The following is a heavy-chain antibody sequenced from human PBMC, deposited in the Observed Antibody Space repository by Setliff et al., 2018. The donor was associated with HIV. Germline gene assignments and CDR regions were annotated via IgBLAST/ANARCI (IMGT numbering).Heavy chain of an antibody. Sequence: KPSETLSLTCTVSGGSIRNEDYFWSWIRQPAGKGLEWIGRFYTSGSTNYNPPFKSRVTISEGTSENQFSLKLTSVTAADTAVYFCVRGPQWLVQKGRVYYFDYWGQGTLVTAPQ. CDR2: FYTSGST. D-gene: IGHD6-19*01. CDR3: VRGPQWLVQKGRVYYFDY. CDR1: GGSIRNEDYF. V-gene: IGHV4-61*02. J-gene: IGHJ4*02.